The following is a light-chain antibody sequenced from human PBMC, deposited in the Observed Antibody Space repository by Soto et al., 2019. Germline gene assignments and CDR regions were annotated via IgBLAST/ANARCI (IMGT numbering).Light chain of an antibody. CDR2: EVS. CDR3: SSYTTSASLL. Sequence: QSALTQPASVAGSPGQSIAISCTGTTSDVGAYNYVSWYQRHPGKAPKLMIYEVSTRPSGVSNRFSGSKSGNTASLTISGLQAEVEADYYCSSYTTSASLLFGGGTKLTVL. J-gene: IGLJ2*01. CDR1: TSDVGAYNY. V-gene: IGLV2-14*01.